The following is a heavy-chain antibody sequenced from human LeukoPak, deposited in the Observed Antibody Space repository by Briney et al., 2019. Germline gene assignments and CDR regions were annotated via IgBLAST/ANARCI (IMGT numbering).Heavy chain of an antibody. D-gene: IGHD3-22*01. CDR1: GFAFSNYW. CDR2: IKQDGSEK. Sequence: PGGSLRLSCKASGFAFSNYWMTWVRQAPGQGLEGVANIKQDGSEKHYVDSVKGRFTISRDNANNSLYLQINSLRADDTALYYCARDPYYFDSSGNDIWGQGTMVTVSS. J-gene: IGHJ3*02. V-gene: IGHV3-7*01. CDR3: ARDPYYFDSSGNDI.